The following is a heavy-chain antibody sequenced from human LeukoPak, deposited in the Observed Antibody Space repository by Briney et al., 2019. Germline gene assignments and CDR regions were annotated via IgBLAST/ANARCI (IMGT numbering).Heavy chain of an antibody. CDR2: ISGSGGST. V-gene: IGHV3-23*01. CDR1: GFSFSTYA. D-gene: IGHD6-6*01. J-gene: IGHJ2*01. CDR3: AKDPSSITSRRRGAGWYFDL. Sequence: GGSLRLSCAASGFSFSTYAMSWVRQAPGKGLEWVSAISGSGGSTYYADSVKGQFTVSRDNSKNTLYLQMNSLRAEDTAVYYCAKDPSSITSRRRGAGWYFDLWGRGTLVTVSS.